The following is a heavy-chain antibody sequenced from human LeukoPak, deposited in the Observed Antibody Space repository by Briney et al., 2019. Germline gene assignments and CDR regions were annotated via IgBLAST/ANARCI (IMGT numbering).Heavy chain of an antibody. V-gene: IGHV4-59*01. CDR3: ATADRGGNSRH. J-gene: IGHJ4*02. CDR1: GGYISSYY. D-gene: IGHD4-23*01. CDR2: IYYSGST. Sequence: PSETLSLTCTVSGGYISSYYWSWIRQPPGKGLEWIGYIYYSGSTNYNPSLKSRVTISVDTSKNQFSLKLSSVTAADTAVYYCATADRGGNSRHWGQGTLVTVSS.